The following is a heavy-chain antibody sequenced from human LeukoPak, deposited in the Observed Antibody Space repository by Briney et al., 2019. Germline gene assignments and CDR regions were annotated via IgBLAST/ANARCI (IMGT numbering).Heavy chain of an antibody. J-gene: IGHJ4*02. CDR2: IIPIFGTA. CDR1: GGTFSSYG. V-gene: IGHV1-69*13. CDR3: ARLSQQYTVPYYFDY. Sequence: SVKVSCKASGGTFSSYGISWVRQAPGQGLEWMGGIIPIFGTANYAQKFQGRVTITADESTSTAYMELSSLRSEDTAVYYCARLSQQYTVPYYFDYWGQGTLVTVSS. D-gene: IGHD2-2*02.